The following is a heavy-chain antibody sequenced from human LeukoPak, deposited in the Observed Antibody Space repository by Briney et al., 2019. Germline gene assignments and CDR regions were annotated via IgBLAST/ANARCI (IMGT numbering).Heavy chain of an antibody. Sequence: PGGSLRLSCEASGFIFSSHVMHWVRQAPGKGLEWVAVIWFDASNKYYADSVKGRFTISRDNAKNSLYLQMNSLRAEDTAVYYCARDFSSTWPFDQWGQGTLVTVSS. CDR3: ARDFSSTWPFDQ. D-gene: IGHD6-13*01. CDR2: IWFDASNK. J-gene: IGHJ4*02. V-gene: IGHV3-33*01. CDR1: GFIFSSHV.